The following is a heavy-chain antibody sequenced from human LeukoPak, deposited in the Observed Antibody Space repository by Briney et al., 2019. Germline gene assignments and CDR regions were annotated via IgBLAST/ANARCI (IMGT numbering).Heavy chain of an antibody. V-gene: IGHV1-2*02. J-gene: IGHJ6*03. Sequence: ASAKLSCKASGYTFTGDYMHWVPQAPGQQLEWMGWINPNSGGTNYAQKFQGRVTMTRDTSISTAYMELSRLRSADTAVYYCARDRGGRYFDWLSGYMDVWGKGTTVTISS. CDR2: INPNSGGT. CDR3: ARDRGGRYFDWLSGYMDV. D-gene: IGHD3-9*01. CDR1: GYTFTGDY.